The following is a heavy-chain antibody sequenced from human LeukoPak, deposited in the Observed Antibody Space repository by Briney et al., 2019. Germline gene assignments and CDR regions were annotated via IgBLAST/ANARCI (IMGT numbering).Heavy chain of an antibody. CDR3: AREFNWNFDC. CDR2: IKPDGSEK. V-gene: IGHV3-7*01. D-gene: IGHD1-20*01. J-gene: IGHJ4*02. CDR1: GFTFSRHW. Sequence: GGSLRLSCAASGFTFSRHWMSWVRQAPGKGLECGANIKPDGSEKYFVDSLRGRFTASRDNTPTSHYLQKCSVRADDTAVYDCAREFNWNFDCWGQGTLLTVSS.